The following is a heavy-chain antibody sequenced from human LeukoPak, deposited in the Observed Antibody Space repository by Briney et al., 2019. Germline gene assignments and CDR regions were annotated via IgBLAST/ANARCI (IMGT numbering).Heavy chain of an antibody. CDR1: GITVSSND. CDR3: ARGPTVQEDLDY. J-gene: IGHJ4*02. Sequence: GGSLRLSCAASGITVSSNDMSWVRQAPGKGLEWVSVIYSGGSTYYADSVKGRFTISRDISNNTLYLQMNSLRAEDTAVYYCARGPTVQEDLDYWGQGTLVTVSS. CDR2: IYSGGST. V-gene: IGHV3-66*01.